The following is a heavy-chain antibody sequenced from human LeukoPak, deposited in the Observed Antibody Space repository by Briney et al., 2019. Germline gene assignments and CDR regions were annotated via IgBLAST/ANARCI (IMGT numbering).Heavy chain of an antibody. Sequence: ASVKVPCKASGYTFTSYAMHWVRQAPGQRLEWMGWINPNSGGTNYAQKFQGRVTMARDTSISTAYMELSRLRSDDTAVYYCAREEVELSMDVWGKGTTVTVSS. CDR2: INPNSGGT. D-gene: IGHD1-7*01. V-gene: IGHV1-2*02. J-gene: IGHJ6*03. CDR1: GYTFTSYA. CDR3: AREEVELSMDV.